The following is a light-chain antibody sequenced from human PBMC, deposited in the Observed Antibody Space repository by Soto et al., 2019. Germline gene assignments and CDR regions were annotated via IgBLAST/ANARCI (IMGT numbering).Light chain of an antibody. Sequence: QSVLPHPPSASGTPGQRVTISCSGSSSNIGRNFVYWYQQLPGTAPKLLIYKNNQRPSGVPDRFSGSKSGPSASLAISGLRSEDEADYYCATWDASLSAWVFGGGTKLTVL. CDR2: KNN. CDR1: SSNIGRNF. V-gene: IGLV1-47*01. J-gene: IGLJ3*02. CDR3: ATWDASLSAWV.